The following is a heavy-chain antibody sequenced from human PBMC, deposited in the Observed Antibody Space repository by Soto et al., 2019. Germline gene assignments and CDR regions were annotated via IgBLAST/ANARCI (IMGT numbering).Heavy chain of an antibody. Sequence: SETLSLTCTVSGGSISRYYWNWIRQSPGKGPEWIGYIYYSGSTKYNPSLKSRVTISIDTSKTHFSLDLNSVTAADTAVYYCARSGLREEYYFDSWGQGTLVTVSS. J-gene: IGHJ4*02. D-gene: IGHD4-17*01. V-gene: IGHV4-59*01. CDR1: GGSISRYY. CDR3: ARSGLREEYYFDS. CDR2: IYYSGST.